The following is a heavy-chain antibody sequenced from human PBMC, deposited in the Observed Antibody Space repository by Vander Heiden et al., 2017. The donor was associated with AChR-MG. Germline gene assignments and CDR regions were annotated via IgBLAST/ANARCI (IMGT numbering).Heavy chain of an antibody. V-gene: IGHV4-34*01. CDR3: ASIQGIDSSGPTKGEHY. J-gene: IGHJ4*02. D-gene: IGHD3-22*01. CDR2: INHSGST. CDR1: GGSFSGYY. Sequence: QVQLQQWGAGLLKPSETLSLTCAVYGGSFSGYYWSWIRQPPGKGLEWIGEINHSGSTNYNPSLKSRVTISVDTSKNQFSLKLSSVTAADTAVYYCASIQGIDSSGPTKGEHYWGQGTLVTVSS.